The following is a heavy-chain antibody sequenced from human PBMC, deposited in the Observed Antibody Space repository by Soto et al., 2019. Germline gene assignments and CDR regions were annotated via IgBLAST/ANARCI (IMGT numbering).Heavy chain of an antibody. CDR1: GFSFGSYA. CDR3: ARSSYPDY. D-gene: IGHD3-10*01. CDR2: ISGSDGKT. V-gene: IGHV3-23*01. Sequence: PGGSLRLSCAASGFSFGSYALSWVRQAPGKGLEWVSTISGSDGKTFYADSVKGRFSISRDTSQSTLYLQMNSLRADDTAMYYCARSSYPDYSGPAPRVTVS. J-gene: IGHJ4*02.